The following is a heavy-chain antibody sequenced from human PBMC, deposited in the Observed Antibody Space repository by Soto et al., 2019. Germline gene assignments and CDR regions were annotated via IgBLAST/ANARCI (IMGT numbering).Heavy chain of an antibody. V-gene: IGHV3-7*01. D-gene: IGHD6-19*01. CDR3: ARQWRTAHNGFDV. CDR1: GFTRSSYW. J-gene: IGHJ3*01. Sequence: GALGRSGVASGFTRSSYWMNGVRQAPGRGHESATNIKQDGSEKYYVDSVKGRFTISRENAKNTLYLQMRSLRAEDTAVYYCARQWRTAHNGFDVWGQGTMVTV. CDR2: IKQDGSEK.